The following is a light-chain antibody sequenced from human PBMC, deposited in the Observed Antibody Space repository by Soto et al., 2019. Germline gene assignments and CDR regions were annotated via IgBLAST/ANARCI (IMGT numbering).Light chain of an antibody. Sequence: DIQMTQSPSSLSASVVDRVTITFQASQDISNYLNWYQQKPGKAPKLLIYDASDLETGVPSRFSGSGSGTDFTFTISSLQPEDIATYYCQQFDILPLTFGGGTKVDIK. CDR3: QQFDILPLT. V-gene: IGKV1-33*01. J-gene: IGKJ4*01. CDR1: QDISNY. CDR2: DAS.